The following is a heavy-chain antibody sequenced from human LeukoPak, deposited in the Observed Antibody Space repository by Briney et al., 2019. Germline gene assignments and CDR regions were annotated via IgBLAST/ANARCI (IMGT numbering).Heavy chain of an antibody. CDR1: GYTFTSYA. Sequence: ASVKVSRKDSGYTFTSYAMNWVRQAPGQGLEWMGWINTNTGNPTYAQGFTGRFVFSLDTSVSTAYLQISSLKAEDTAVYYCARDASGGYYYYMDVWGKGTTVTISS. CDR2: INTNTGNP. CDR3: ARDASGGYYYYMDV. D-gene: IGHD6-25*01. V-gene: IGHV7-4-1*02. J-gene: IGHJ6*03.